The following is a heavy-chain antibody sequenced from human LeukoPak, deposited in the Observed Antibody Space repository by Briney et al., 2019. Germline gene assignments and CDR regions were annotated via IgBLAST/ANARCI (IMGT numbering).Heavy chain of an antibody. D-gene: IGHD3-22*01. Sequence: GGSLRLSCAVSGLSVSSSHMSWVRQSPGKGLEWVSVVYSGGSTHYADFVKGRFTISRDNFKNTVNLHMYSLRAEDTAVCFCARVDHYSDSSGYYGGFDYWGQGTLVTVSS. V-gene: IGHV3-66*01. CDR3: ARVDHYSDSSGYYGGFDY. J-gene: IGHJ4*02. CDR1: GLSVSSSH. CDR2: VYSGGST.